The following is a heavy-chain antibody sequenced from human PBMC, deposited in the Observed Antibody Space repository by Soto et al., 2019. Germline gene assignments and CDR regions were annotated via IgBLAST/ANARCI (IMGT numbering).Heavy chain of an antibody. CDR3: AKARALPAAGRPFDH. V-gene: IGHV3-33*03. CDR2: IYYDGTNK. Sequence: GRPLRLSYTTAWGTCISFGMHWVRQAPGKGLEWVAFIYYDGTNKYHADSVRGRFTISRDNSKNTLHLQMNSLRAEDTAVYYCAKARALPAAGRPFDHWGQGTLVTVSS. CDR1: WGTCISFG. J-gene: IGHJ4*02. D-gene: IGHD6-13*01.